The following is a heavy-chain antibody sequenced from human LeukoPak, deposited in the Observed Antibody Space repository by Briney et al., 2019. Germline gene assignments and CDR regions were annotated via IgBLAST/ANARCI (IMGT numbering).Heavy chain of an antibody. CDR1: GYTFTDYY. V-gene: IGHV1-2*02. CDR2: INPNDGDT. CDR3: ARANFLYCSSSTCLFDY. Sequence: PLASVKVSCKASGYTFTDYYMHWVRQAPGQGFEWMEWINPNDGDTNYAQKFQGRVTMTRDTSISTAHMEVSRLRSDDTAVYYCARANFLYCSSSTCLFDYWGQGTLVTVSS. J-gene: IGHJ4*02. D-gene: IGHD2-2*01.